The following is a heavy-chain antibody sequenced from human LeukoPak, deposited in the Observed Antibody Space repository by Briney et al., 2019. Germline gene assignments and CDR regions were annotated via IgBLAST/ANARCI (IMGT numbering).Heavy chain of an antibody. CDR2: IYHTGST. CDR3: ASRKQGNDY. V-gene: IGHV4-59*02. Sequence: SETLCLTCTISGGSVSDYYWSWIRQSPGEGLEWIGYIYHTGSTCYSPTLKSRVTVSAHTSQKQSSLKVSSVTAADTAVYYCASRKQGNDYWGQGTLVTVSS. J-gene: IGHJ4*02. CDR1: GGSVSDYY. D-gene: IGHD7-27*01.